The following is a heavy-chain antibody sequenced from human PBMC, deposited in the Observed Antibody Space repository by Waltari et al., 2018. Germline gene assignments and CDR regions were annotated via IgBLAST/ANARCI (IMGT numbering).Heavy chain of an antibody. CDR3: ARANVEPPGFYYYYYYMDV. D-gene: IGHD1-1*01. CDR1: GYTFTGYY. J-gene: IGHJ6*03. Sequence: QVQLVQSGAEVKKPGASVKVSCKASGYTFTGYYMHWVRQAPGQGLEWMGWIKPNSGGTNDAQKFQGRVTMTRDTSISTAYMELSRLRSDDTAVYYCARANVEPPGFYYYYYYMDVWGKGTTVTVSS. CDR2: IKPNSGGT. V-gene: IGHV1-2*02.